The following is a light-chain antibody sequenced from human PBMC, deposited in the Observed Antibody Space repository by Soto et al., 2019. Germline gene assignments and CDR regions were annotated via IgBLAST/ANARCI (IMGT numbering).Light chain of an antibody. CDR1: QSISSY. CDR3: QQSYSTPLT. CDR2: AAS. V-gene: IGKV1-39*01. Sequence: DIQRTQSPSSLSASVGDRVTITCRASQSISSYLNWYQQKPGKAPKLLIYAASSLQSGVPSRFSGSGSGTDFPLTSSSLQPEDFANYYCQQSYSTPLTFGQGTKVESK. J-gene: IGKJ1*01.